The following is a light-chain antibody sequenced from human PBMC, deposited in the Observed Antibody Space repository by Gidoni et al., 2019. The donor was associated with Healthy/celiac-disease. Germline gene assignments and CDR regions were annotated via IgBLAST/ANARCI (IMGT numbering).Light chain of an antibody. CDR1: SLRSYD. CDR3: TSRDSSGNHPRVV. V-gene: IGLV3-19*01. CDR2: GKN. J-gene: IGLJ2*01. Sequence: SSELTQDPAVSVALGQPVRITCQGDSLRSYDASWYQQKPGQAPVLVIYGKNNRPSGIPDRFSGSSSGNTASLPTTGAQAEDEADYYCTSRDSSGNHPRVVFGGGTKLTVL.